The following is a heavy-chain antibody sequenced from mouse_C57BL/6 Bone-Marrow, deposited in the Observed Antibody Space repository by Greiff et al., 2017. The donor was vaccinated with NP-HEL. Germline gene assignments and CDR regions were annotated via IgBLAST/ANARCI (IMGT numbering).Heavy chain of an antibody. J-gene: IGHJ2*01. CDR3: ASGDYYGSSSDY. Sequence: EVHLVESGGGLVKPGGSLKLSCAASGFTFSDYGMHWVRQAPEKGLEWVAYISSGSSTIYYADTVKGRFTISRDNAKNTLFLQMTSQRSEYTAMYYCASGDYYGSSSDYWGQGTTLTVSS. V-gene: IGHV5-17*01. D-gene: IGHD1-1*01. CDR1: GFTFSDYG. CDR2: ISSGSSTI.